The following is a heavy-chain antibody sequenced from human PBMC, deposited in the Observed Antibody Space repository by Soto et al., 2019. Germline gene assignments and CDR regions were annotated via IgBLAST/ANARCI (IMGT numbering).Heavy chain of an antibody. CDR3: ARLGTYYDILTGYYPRGIDY. D-gene: IGHD3-9*01. CDR2: ISAYDGNT. Sequence: GASVKVSCKASGYTFTSYGISWVRQAPGQGLEWMGWISAYDGNTNYAQKLQGRVTMTTDTSTSTAYMELRSLRSDDTAVYYCARLGTYYDILTGYYPRGIDYWGQGTLVTVSS. J-gene: IGHJ4*02. CDR1: GYTFTSYG. V-gene: IGHV1-18*01.